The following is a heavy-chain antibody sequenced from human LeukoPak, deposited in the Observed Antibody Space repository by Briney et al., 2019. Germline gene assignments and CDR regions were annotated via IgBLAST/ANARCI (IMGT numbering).Heavy chain of an antibody. CDR2: ISSSSSYI. J-gene: IGHJ4*02. D-gene: IGHD4-17*01. V-gene: IGHV3-21*01. CDR3: ARSGLGNYGDYDGFWPTDY. CDR1: GFTFSSYS. Sequence: PGGSLRLSCAASGFTFSSYSMNWVRQAPGKGLEWVSSISSSSSYIYYADSVKGRFTISRDNAKNSLYLQMNSLRAEDTAVYYCARSGLGNYGDYDGFWPTDYWGQGTLVTVSS.